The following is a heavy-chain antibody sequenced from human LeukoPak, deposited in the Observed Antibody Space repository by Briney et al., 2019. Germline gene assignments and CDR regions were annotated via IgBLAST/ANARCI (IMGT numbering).Heavy chain of an antibody. J-gene: IGHJ4*02. D-gene: IGHD1-1*01. V-gene: IGHV3-23*01. CDR3: AKASWVSNADAVL. CDR1: GITLSNYG. CDR2: LSGSGGGT. Sequence: GGSLRLSCAVSGITLSNYGMSWVRQAPGKGLEWVAGLSGSGGGTNYADSVQGRFTLSRDESRNTVYLQLNNLRVEDTAVYYCAKASWVSNADAVLWGQGTVVTVSS.